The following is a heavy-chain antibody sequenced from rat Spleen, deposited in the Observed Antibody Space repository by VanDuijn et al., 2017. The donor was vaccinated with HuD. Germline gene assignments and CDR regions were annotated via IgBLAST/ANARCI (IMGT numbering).Heavy chain of an antibody. V-gene: IGHV2-13*01. Sequence: QVQLKESGPGLVQPSQTLSLTCTVSGFSLSNYGIIWVRQPPGKGLEWMGIIWGNGNANYNSVLKSRLSISRDTSKSQVFLKMNSLQTEDTAIYFCTSPFRWFAYWGQGTLVTVSS. CDR2: IWGNGNA. CDR3: TSPFRWFAY. J-gene: IGHJ3*01. CDR1: GFSLSNYG.